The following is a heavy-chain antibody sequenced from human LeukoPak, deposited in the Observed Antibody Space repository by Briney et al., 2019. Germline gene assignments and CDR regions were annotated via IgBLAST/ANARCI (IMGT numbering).Heavy chain of an antibody. Sequence: GGSLRLSCAASGFTFSSYSMNWVRQAPGKGLEWVSSISSSSSYIYYADSVKGRFTISRDNAKNSLHLQMNSLRAEDTAVYYCAKNYYDSGGLFDYWGQGTLVIVSS. V-gene: IGHV3-21*01. CDR3: AKNYYDSGGLFDY. CDR1: GFTFSSYS. J-gene: IGHJ4*02. D-gene: IGHD3-22*01. CDR2: ISSSSSYI.